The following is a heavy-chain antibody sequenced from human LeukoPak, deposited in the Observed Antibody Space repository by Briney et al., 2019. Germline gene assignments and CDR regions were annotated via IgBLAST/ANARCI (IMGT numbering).Heavy chain of an antibody. Sequence: GESLKISCMASGYIFTSYWIGWVRQMPGRGLEWMGIIYPGDSDTRYSPSFQGQVTISADKSISTAYLQWSSLKASDTAMYYCARRGSLGNDAFDIWGQGTMVSVSA. J-gene: IGHJ3*02. CDR1: GYIFTSYW. V-gene: IGHV5-51*01. CDR3: ARRGSLGNDAFDI. D-gene: IGHD1-26*01. CDR2: IYPGDSDT.